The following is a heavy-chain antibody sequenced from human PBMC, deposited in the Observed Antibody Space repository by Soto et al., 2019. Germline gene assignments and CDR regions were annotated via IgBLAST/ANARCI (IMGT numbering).Heavy chain of an antibody. CDR1: GFTVSSNY. CDR2: IYSGGST. V-gene: IGHV3-53*01. D-gene: IGHD3-22*01. Sequence: GGSLRLSCAASGFTVSSNYMSWVRQAPGKGLEWVSVIYSGGSTYYADSVKGRFTISRDNSKNTLYLQMNSLRAEDTAVYYCARDLYDSSGYYPYWGQGTLVTVSS. J-gene: IGHJ4*02. CDR3: ARDLYDSSGYYPY.